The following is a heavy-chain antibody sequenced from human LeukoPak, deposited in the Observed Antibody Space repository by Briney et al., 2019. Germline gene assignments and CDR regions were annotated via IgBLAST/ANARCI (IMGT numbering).Heavy chain of an antibody. CDR1: GFTFSSYG. V-gene: IGHV3-30*03. D-gene: IGHD6-19*01. CDR3: ARDLTAVAVFNWYFDL. CDR2: ISYDGSNK. Sequence: GGSLRLSCAASGFTFSSYGMHWVRQAPGKGLEWVAVISYDGSNKYYADSVKGRFTISRDNSKNTLYLQMNSLRAEDTAVYYCARDLTAVAVFNWYFDLWGRGTLVTVSS. J-gene: IGHJ2*01.